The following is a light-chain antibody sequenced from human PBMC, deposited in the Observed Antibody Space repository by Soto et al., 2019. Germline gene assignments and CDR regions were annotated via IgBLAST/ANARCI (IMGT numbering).Light chain of an antibody. J-gene: IGLJ2*01. CDR1: SSDVGGYNY. V-gene: IGLV2-8*01. CDR3: SSYAGSNHLL. Sequence: QSALTQPPSASGSPGQSVTISCTGTSSDVGGYNYVSWYQQHPGKAPKLMIYEVTKRPSGVPDRFSGSKSGNTASLTVSGLRADDEADYYCSSYAGSNHLLFGGGTKLTVL. CDR2: EVT.